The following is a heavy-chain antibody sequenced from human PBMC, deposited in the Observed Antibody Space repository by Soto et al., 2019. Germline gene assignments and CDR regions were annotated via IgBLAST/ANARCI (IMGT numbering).Heavy chain of an antibody. CDR1: GGSINDYY. V-gene: IGHV4-59*01. J-gene: IGHJ4*02. Sequence: QVQLQESGPRLVKPSETLSLTCNVSGGSINDYYWNWIRQTPGKGLEWIGYIYHSGSTNYNPALESRLSMSVDTSSNQFSLKLRSVTAADTAVYFCASGLSGYSYVYAHLWGQGILVTVSS. D-gene: IGHD5-18*01. CDR2: IYHSGST. CDR3: ASGLSGYSYVYAHL.